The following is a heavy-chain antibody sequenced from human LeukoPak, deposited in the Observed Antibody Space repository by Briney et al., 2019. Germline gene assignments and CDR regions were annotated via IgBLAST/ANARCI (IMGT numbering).Heavy chain of an antibody. V-gene: IGHV5-51*01. CDR3: ARHVAYYYDSSGYYRWFDP. J-gene: IGHJ5*02. D-gene: IGHD3-22*01. Sequence: GESLKISCKGSGYSFTSYWIGWVRQMPGKGLEWMGITYPGDSDTRYSPSFQGQVTISADKSISTAYLQWSSLKASDTAMYYCARHVAYYYDSSGYYRWFDPWGQGTLVTVSS. CDR1: GYSFTSYW. CDR2: TYPGDSDT.